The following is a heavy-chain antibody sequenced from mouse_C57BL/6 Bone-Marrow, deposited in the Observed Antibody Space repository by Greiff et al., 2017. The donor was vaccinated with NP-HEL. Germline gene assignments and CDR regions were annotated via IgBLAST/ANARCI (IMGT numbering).Heavy chain of an antibody. J-gene: IGHJ3*01. CDR3: TPYGNFAY. Sequence: EVQLQESGGGLVQPGGSMKLSCVASGFTFSNYWMNWVRQSPEKGLEWVAQIRLKSDNYATHYAESVKGRFTISRDDSKSSVYLQMNNLRAEDTGIYYCTPYGNFAYWGQGTLVTVSA. V-gene: IGHV6-3*01. CDR1: GFTFSNYW. D-gene: IGHD2-1*01. CDR2: IRLKSDNYAT.